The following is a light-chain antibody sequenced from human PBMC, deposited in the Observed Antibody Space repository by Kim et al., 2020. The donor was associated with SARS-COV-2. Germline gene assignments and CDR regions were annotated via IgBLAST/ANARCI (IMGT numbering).Light chain of an antibody. CDR1: QSDSSSY. J-gene: IGKJ1*01. Sequence: EIVLTQSPGTLSLSPGERATLSCRASQSDSSSYLAWYQQKPGQAPRLLIYGASSRATGVPDRFSGSGSGTDFTLTITRLEPEDFAVYYCQQYGSSPHTFGQGTKVDIK. CDR3: QQYGSSPHT. V-gene: IGKV3-20*01. CDR2: GAS.